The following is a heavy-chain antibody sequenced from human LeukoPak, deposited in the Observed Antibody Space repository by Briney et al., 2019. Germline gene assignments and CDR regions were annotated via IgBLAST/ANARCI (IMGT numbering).Heavy chain of an antibody. Sequence: PGRSLRLSCAASGFTFDDYAMHWVRQAPGKGLEWVSGISWNSGSIGYADSVKGLFTISRDNAKNSLYLQMNSLRAEDTALYYCAKASGYSSGWYHYWGQGTLVTVSS. J-gene: IGHJ4*02. CDR2: ISWNSGSI. D-gene: IGHD6-19*01. CDR1: GFTFDDYA. CDR3: AKASGYSSGWYHY. V-gene: IGHV3-9*01.